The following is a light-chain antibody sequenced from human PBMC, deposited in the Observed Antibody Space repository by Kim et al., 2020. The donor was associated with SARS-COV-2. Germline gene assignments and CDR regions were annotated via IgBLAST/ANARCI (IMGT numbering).Light chain of an antibody. J-gene: IGKJ4*01. V-gene: IGKV3-11*01. Sequence: EIVLTQSPSPLSLSPGERATLSCRASQSVSSYLAWYQQKPGQAPRLLIYDASNRATGIPARFSGSGSGTDFTLTISSLEPEDFAVYYGQQRSNWPPLTFGGGTKVDIK. CDR1: QSVSSY. CDR2: DAS. CDR3: QQRSNWPPLT.